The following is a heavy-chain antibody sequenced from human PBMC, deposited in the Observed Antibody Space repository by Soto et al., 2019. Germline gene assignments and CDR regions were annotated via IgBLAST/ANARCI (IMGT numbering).Heavy chain of an antibody. CDR2: IYHSGST. J-gene: IGHJ5*02. Sequence: KPSETLSLTCAVSGGSISSGGYSWSWIRQPPGKGLEWIGYIYHSGSTYYNPSLKSRVTISVDRSKNQFSLKLSSVTAADTAVYYCARDTYYYDSSGRNGGFDPWGQGTLVTVSS. V-gene: IGHV4-30-2*01. CDR3: ARDTYYYDSSGRNGGFDP. D-gene: IGHD3-22*01. CDR1: GGSISSGGYS.